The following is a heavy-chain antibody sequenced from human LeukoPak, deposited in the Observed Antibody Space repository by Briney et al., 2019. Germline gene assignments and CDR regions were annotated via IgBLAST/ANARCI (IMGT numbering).Heavy chain of an antibody. CDR3: ARDTHYYDSSGWLGGYFQH. CDR2: ISSSGSTI. D-gene: IGHD3-22*01. J-gene: IGHJ1*01. Sequence: GGSLRLSCAASGFTFSSYAMSWVRQAPGKGLEWVSYISSSGSTIYYADSVKGRFTISRDNAKNSLYLQMNSLRAEDTAVYYCARDTHYYDSSGWLGGYFQHWGQGTLVTVSS. CDR1: GFTFSSYA. V-gene: IGHV3-48*03.